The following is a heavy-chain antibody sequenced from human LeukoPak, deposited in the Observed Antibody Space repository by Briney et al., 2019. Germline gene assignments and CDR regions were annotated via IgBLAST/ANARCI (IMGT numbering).Heavy chain of an antibody. D-gene: IGHD3-16*01. Sequence: GGSLRLSCAASGFTFSDYYMSWIRQAPGKGLEWVSYISSSGSTIYYAHSVTGRFIVSRDNAKNSLFLQMNSLRAEDTAVYYCARENDQGFDYWGQGTLVTVSS. J-gene: IGHJ4*02. CDR3: ARENDQGFDY. V-gene: IGHV3-11*04. CDR2: ISSSGSTI. CDR1: GFTFSDYY.